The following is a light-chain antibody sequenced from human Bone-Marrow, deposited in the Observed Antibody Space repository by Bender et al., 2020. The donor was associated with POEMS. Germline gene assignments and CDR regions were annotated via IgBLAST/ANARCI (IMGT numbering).Light chain of an antibody. Sequence: QLVLTQSPSASASLGASVKLTCTLSSGHSRYAIAWHQQQPGKGPRYLMNLNGDGSHIKGDGIPDRFSGSSSGAERYLIISSLKSEDEADYYCQTWDSSTGYLVFGGGTKLTVL. CDR2: LNGDGSH. CDR3: QTWDSSTGYLV. J-gene: IGLJ2*01. V-gene: IGLV4-69*01. CDR1: SGHSRYA.